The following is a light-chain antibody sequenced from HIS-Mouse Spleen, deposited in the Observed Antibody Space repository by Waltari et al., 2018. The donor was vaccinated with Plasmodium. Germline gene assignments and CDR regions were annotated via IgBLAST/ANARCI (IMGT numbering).Light chain of an antibody. J-gene: IGLJ2*01. V-gene: IGLV3-21*02. CDR3: QVWDSSSDHPV. Sequence: SYVLTQPPSVSVAPGQTARITCGGNNIGSKSVHWYQQKPGQAPVLVVYADSDRPSGMPGRFSGSNSGNTATLTISRVEAGDEADYYCQVWDSSSDHPVFGGGTKLTVL. CDR2: ADS. CDR1: NIGSKS.